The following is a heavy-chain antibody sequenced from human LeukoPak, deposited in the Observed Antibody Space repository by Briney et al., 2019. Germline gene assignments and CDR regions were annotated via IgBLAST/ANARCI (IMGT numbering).Heavy chain of an antibody. J-gene: IGHJ3*02. Sequence: SETLSLTCTVSGGSISSYYWGWIRQPPGKGLEWIGSIYYHGSTYYNPSLKSRVTISVDTSKNQFSLKLSSVTAADTAVYYCARDLYSSRTNDAFVIWGQGTMVTVSS. V-gene: IGHV4-39*07. CDR1: GGSISSYY. CDR3: ARDLYSSRTNDAFVI. CDR2: IYYHGST. D-gene: IGHD6-13*01.